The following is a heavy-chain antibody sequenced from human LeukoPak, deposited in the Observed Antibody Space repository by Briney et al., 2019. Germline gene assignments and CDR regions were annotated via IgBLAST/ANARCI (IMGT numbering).Heavy chain of an antibody. D-gene: IGHD3-16*01. Sequence: GGSLRLSCAASGFTFTAYAMSWFRRTPEKGLEWVANIHDDGIVTHCVDSVKGRFTISRDNARNSVNLQLNSLRVEDTALYYCARGRGWVDHWGQGTLVTVSS. CDR3: ARGRGWVDH. CDR2: IHDDGIVT. J-gene: IGHJ4*02. CDR1: GFTFTAYA. V-gene: IGHV3-7*01.